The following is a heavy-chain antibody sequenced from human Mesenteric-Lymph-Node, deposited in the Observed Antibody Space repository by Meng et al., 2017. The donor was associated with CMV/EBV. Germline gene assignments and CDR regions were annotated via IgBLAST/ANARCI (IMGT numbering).Heavy chain of an antibody. V-gene: IGHV2-5*01. J-gene: IGHJ5*01. Sequence: FSLTSRGEAVGWIRQAPGRALGWLVVTYWNDGERYSPSVRGRVIISKDTSKSQVVFTMTHMDPADTATYFCAHMKILTGIYKGWFDSWGQGTLVTVSS. CDR2: TYWNDGE. CDR1: FSLTSRGEA. D-gene: IGHD3-9*01. CDR3: AHMKILTGIYKGWFDS.